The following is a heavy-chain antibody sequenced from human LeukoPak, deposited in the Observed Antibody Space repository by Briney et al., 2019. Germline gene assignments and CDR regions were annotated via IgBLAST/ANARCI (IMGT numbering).Heavy chain of an antibody. Sequence: HPGGSLRLSCAASGFTFSSYSRNWVRQAPGKGLEWVSYISSSSSTIYYADSVKGRFTISRDNAKNSLYLQMNSLRAEDTAVYYCARRGLDTAYWGQGTLVTVSS. CDR1: GFTFSSYS. J-gene: IGHJ4*02. D-gene: IGHD5-18*01. CDR2: ISSSSSTI. CDR3: ARRGLDTAY. V-gene: IGHV3-48*01.